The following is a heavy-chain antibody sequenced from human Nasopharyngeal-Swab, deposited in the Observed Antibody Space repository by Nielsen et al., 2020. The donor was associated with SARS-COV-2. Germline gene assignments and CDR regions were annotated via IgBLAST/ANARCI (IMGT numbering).Heavy chain of an antibody. D-gene: IGHD3-3*01. V-gene: IGHV7-4-1*02. CDR1: GYTFTSYA. Sequence: ASVKVSCKASGYTFTSYAMNWVRQAPGQGLEWMGWINTNTGNPTYAQGFTGRFVFSLDTSVSTAYLQISSLKAEDTAVYYCARDLTYYDFWSGYYTPPSDYWGQGTLVTVSS. J-gene: IGHJ4*02. CDR2: INTNTGNP. CDR3: ARDLTYYDFWSGYYTPPSDY.